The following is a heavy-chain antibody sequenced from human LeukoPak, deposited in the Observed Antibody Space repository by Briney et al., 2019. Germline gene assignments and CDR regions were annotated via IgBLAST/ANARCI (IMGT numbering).Heavy chain of an antibody. J-gene: IGHJ4*02. D-gene: IGHD4-23*01. CDR1: GYTFTNSG. CDR2: ISPYNGNT. V-gene: IGHV1-18*01. Sequence: GASAKVSCKASGYTFTNSGISWVRQAPGQGLEWMGWISPYNGNTNYAQKLQGRVTMTTDTSTSTAYMELRSLRSDDTAVYYCARGGNSWYFDYWGQGTLVTVSS. CDR3: ARGGNSWYFDY.